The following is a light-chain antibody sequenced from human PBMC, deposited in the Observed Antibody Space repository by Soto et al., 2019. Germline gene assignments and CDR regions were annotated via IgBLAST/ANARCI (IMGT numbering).Light chain of an antibody. V-gene: IGLV2-8*01. CDR3: SSYAGSTNFV. CDR2: EVT. Sequence: QSALTQPPSASGSPGQSVTISCTGTSSDVGTYKYVSWYQQHPGKAPKLMIYEVTKRPSGVPDRSSGSKSGNTASLTVSGLQAEDEADYYCSSYAGSTNFVFGTGTKVTVL. CDR1: SSDVGTYKY. J-gene: IGLJ1*01.